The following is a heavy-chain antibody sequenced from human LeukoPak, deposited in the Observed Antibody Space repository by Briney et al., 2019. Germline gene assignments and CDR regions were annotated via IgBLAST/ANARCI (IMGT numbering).Heavy chain of an antibody. J-gene: IGHJ4*02. D-gene: IGHD4-11*01. V-gene: IGHV3-23*01. CDR3: AKGVTTTSSDS. CDR1: GFTFSSYP. Sequence: GGSLRLSCAASGFTFSSYPVSWVRQAPGKGLEWVSAITGSGGSTYYADSVKGRFTISRDNSKNTLYLQMNSLRAEDTAVYYCAKGVTTTSSDSWGQGTLVTVSS. CDR2: ITGSGGST.